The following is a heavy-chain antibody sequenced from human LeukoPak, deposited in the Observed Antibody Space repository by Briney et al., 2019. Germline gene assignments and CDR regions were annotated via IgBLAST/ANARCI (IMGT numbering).Heavy chain of an antibody. CDR3: ARIGPGRDGSNSFDQ. Sequence: GDSLRLSCAASGLTFSSYDMTWVRQAPGKGLEYVSSINYNGVYIFSADSVKGRFTISRDNAKNSLYLEMHSLRVEDTAFYYCARIGPGRDGSNSFDQWGQGTLVIASP. CDR2: INYNGVYI. CDR1: GLTFSSYD. V-gene: IGHV3-21*01. J-gene: IGHJ4*02. D-gene: IGHD5-24*01.